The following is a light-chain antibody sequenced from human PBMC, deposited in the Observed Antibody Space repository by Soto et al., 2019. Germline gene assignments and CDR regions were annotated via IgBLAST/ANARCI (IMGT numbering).Light chain of an antibody. CDR3: QHYNSFSRT. CDR2: KAA. J-gene: IGKJ3*01. Sequence: DIQMTQSPSTLSASVGDRVAITCRASDNIVHWVAWYQQKPGKAPKLLIYKAANLADEVPSRFAGSGSGTDFTLTTTRLQPDDFATYYCQHYNSFSRTFGPGTKVDIK. CDR1: DNIVHW. V-gene: IGKV1-5*03.